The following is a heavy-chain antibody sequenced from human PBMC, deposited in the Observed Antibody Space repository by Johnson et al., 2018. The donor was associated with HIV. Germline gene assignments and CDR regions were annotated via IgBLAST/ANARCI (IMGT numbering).Heavy chain of an antibody. V-gene: IGHV3-49*03. CDR3: TGGRDLRAFDI. D-gene: IGHD2-21*02. CDR1: GVTFGDYA. Sequence: VQLVESGGGLEQPGRSLRLSCTVSGVTFGDYAMTWFRQAPQKGLEWVGFIRSKAYGGTTEYAASVKGRFTVSRDDSKSIVYLQMNSLKTEDTAVYYCTGGRDLRAFDIWGQGTMVTVSS. CDR2: IRSKAYGGTT. J-gene: IGHJ3*02.